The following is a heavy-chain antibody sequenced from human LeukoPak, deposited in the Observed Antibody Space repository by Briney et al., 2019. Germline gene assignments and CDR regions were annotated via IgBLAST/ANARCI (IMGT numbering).Heavy chain of an antibody. J-gene: IGHJ4*02. D-gene: IGHD3-22*01. V-gene: IGHV3-23*01. CDR2: ISGSGGST. CDR1: GFTFSSYA. Sequence: GGSLRLSCAASGFTFSSYAMSWVRQAPGKGLEWVSAISGSGGSTYYADSVKGRFTISRDNSKNTLYLHMNSLRAEDTAVYYCAKDSDYVSSGYADYWGQGTLVTVSS. CDR3: AKDSDYVSSGYADY.